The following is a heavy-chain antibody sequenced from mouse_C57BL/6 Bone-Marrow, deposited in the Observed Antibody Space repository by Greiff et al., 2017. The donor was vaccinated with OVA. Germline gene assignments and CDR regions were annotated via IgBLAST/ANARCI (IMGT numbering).Heavy chain of an antibody. V-gene: IGHV5-17*01. CDR3: AREDGSSPYAKDY. D-gene: IGHD1-1*01. CDR2: ISIGSSTI. J-gene: IGHJ4*01. CDR1: GFTFSDYG. Sequence: EVMLVESGGGLVQPGGSLKLSCAASGFTFSDYGMHWVRQAPEKGLEWVAYISIGSSTIDYADTVKGRFTISSANAKYTLFLQMTSLRSEDTAMYYCAREDGSSPYAKDYWGQGTSVTVSS.